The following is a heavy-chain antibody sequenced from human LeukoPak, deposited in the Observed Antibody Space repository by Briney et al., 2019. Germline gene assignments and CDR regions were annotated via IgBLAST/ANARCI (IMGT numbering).Heavy chain of an antibody. CDR3: AKDYYGSGSYYSPGKLYRPNWFDP. J-gene: IGHJ5*02. CDR1: GFTVSGNY. V-gene: IGHV3-23*01. CDR2: ISGSGGST. Sequence: GGSLRLSCAASGFTVSGNYMSWVRQAPGKGLEWVSAISGSGGSTYYADSVKGRFTISSDNSKNTLYLQMNSLRAEDTAVYYCAKDYYGSGSYYSPGKLYRPNWFDPWGQGTLVTVSS. D-gene: IGHD3-10*01.